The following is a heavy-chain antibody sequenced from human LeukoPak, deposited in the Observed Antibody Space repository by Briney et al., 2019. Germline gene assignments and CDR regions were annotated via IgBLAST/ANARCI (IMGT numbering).Heavy chain of an antibody. Sequence: ASVKVSCKASGYTFTGYYMHWVGQAPGQGREWMGWINPNSGGTNYAQKFQGRVTMTRDTSISTAYMELSRLRSDDTAVYYCARVFRPIFPPGGNWFDPWGQGTLVTVSS. V-gene: IGHV1-2*02. D-gene: IGHD3-3*01. J-gene: IGHJ5*02. CDR2: INPNSGGT. CDR3: ARVFRPIFPPGGNWFDP. CDR1: GYTFTGYY.